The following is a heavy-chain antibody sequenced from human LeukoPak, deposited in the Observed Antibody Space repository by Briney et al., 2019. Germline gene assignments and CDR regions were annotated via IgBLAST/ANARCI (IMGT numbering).Heavy chain of an antibody. Sequence: PSETLSLTCSASGGSISTYYWSWIRQSPGKGLEWIGHIYDSVITSYNPSLKSRVTISVDTSKIQISLSLRYVTAADTAVYYCARELTGTTPLAFDIWGQGTMVSVSS. V-gene: IGHV4-59*01. CDR3: ARELTGTTPLAFDI. J-gene: IGHJ3*02. CDR1: GGSISTYY. D-gene: IGHD1-20*01. CDR2: IYDSVIT.